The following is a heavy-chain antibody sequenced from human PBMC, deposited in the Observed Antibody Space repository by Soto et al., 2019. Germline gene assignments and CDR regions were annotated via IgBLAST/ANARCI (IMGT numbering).Heavy chain of an antibody. D-gene: IGHD2-2*01. Sequence: PGGSLRLSCAASGFTFSNAWMSWVRQAPGKGLEWVGRIKSKTDGGTTDYAAPVKGRFTISRDDSKNTLYLQMNSLKTEDTAVYYCTTEGHIVVVPAARGRGNCGMDVWGQGTTVTVSS. CDR2: IKSKTDGGTT. J-gene: IGHJ6*02. CDR3: TTEGHIVVVPAARGRGNCGMDV. CDR1: GFTFSNAW. V-gene: IGHV3-15*01.